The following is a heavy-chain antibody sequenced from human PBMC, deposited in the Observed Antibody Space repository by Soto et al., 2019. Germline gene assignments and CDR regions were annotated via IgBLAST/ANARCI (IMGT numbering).Heavy chain of an antibody. CDR3: ARGGWYGVAEPFDP. CDR1: GGSISNPIYY. J-gene: IGHJ5*02. D-gene: IGHD6-19*01. V-gene: IGHV4-39*07. Sequence: SETLSLTCSVSGGSISNPIYYWAWIRQPPGKGLEWIGSIFYSGSANYNPSLKSRVTISVDTSKNQFSLKLSSVTAADTAVYYCARGGWYGVAEPFDPWGQGTLVNVSS. CDR2: IFYSGSA.